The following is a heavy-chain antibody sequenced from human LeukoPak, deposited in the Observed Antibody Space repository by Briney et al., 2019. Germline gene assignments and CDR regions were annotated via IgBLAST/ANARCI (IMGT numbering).Heavy chain of an antibody. V-gene: IGHV6-1*01. CDR2: TYYRSKWYN. Sequence: SQTLSLTCAISGDSVSSNSAAWNWIRQSPSRGLEWLGRTYYRSKWYNDYAISVRSRLTVNPDTSKNQFSLQLNSVTPEDTAVYYCTRETELQSAYDIWGQGTMVTVSS. D-gene: IGHD1-14*01. CDR1: GDSVSSNSAA. J-gene: IGHJ3*02. CDR3: TRETELQSAYDI.